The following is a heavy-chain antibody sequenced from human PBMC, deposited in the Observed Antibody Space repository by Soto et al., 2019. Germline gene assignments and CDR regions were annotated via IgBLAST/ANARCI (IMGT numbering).Heavy chain of an antibody. CDR3: AHSWNTAMVLGAFDI. V-gene: IGHV2-5*02. J-gene: IGHJ3*02. CDR2: IYWDDDK. Sequence: QITLKESGPTLVKPTQTLTLTCTFSGFSLSTSGVGVGWIRQPPGKALEWLALIYWDDDKRYSPSLKTRLPNTKDTAKNQVVLTMTHRDHVDTATYYCAHSWNTAMVLGAFDIWGQGTMVTVSS. D-gene: IGHD5-18*01. CDR1: GFSLSTSGVG.